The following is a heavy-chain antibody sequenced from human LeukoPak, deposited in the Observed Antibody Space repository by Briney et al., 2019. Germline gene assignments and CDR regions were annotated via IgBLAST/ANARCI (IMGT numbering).Heavy chain of an antibody. J-gene: IGHJ6*03. CDR1: GFTLSCYG. CDR3: AKDGYTYGSYYYYFYMDV. D-gene: IGHD5-18*01. Sequence: GGSLRLSCAASGFTLSCYGMLWVRQAPGKGLVWVAFIRYDGSNKYYADSVKGRFTISRDTSKNTLYLQMSSLRAEDTGVYCCAKDGYTYGSYYYYFYMDVWGKGTTVTVSS. V-gene: IGHV3-30*02. CDR2: IRYDGSNK.